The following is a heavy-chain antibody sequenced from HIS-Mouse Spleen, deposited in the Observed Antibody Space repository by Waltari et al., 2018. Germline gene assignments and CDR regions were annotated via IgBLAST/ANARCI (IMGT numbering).Heavy chain of an antibody. D-gene: IGHD6-13*01. J-gene: IGHJ2*01. V-gene: IGHV4-39*07. CDR3: AREIPYSSSWYDWYFDL. CDR2: IYYSGRT. CDR1: GGSISISSYY. Sequence: QLQLQESGPGLVKPSEPLSLTCTVSGGSISISSYYWGWIRQPPGKGLGWIGSIYYSGRTYYNPSLKSRVTISVDTSKNQFSLKLSSVTAADTAVYYCAREIPYSSSWYDWYFDLWGRGTLVTVSS.